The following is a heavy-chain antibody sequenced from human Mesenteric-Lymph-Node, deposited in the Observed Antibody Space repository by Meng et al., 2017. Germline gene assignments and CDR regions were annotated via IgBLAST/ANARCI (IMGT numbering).Heavy chain of an antibody. V-gene: IGHV4-39*01. Sequence: QLQGAGPGLVQPSATLSLTCTVSGGSISSNGYDWDWVRQPPGKGLEWIGAIYHSGSTSYNPSLQSRVTMFVDTSKNQFSLMLTSVTATDTAVYYCARRRGGSGRDCWGQGTLVTVSS. J-gene: IGHJ4*02. CDR2: IYHSGST. D-gene: IGHD3-10*01. CDR3: ARRRGGSGRDC. CDR1: GGSISSNGYD.